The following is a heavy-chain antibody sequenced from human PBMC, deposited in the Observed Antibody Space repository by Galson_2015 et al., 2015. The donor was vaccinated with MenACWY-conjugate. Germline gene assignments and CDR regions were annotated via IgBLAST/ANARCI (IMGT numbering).Heavy chain of an antibody. CDR2: IYYSGST. CDR1: GGSISSYY. V-gene: IGHV4-59*08. CDR3: ARTSYYYDSSGYPNWYFDL. D-gene: IGHD3-22*01. J-gene: IGHJ2*01. Sequence: ETLSLTCTVSGGSISSYYWSWIRQPPGKGLEWIGYIYYSGSTNYNPSLKSRVTISVDTSKNQFSLKLSSVTAADTAVYYCARTSYYYDSSGYPNWYFDLWGRGTLVTVSS.